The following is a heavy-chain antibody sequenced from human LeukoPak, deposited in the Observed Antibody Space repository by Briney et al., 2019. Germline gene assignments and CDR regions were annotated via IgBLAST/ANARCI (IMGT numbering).Heavy chain of an antibody. CDR3: VRGTSSSGWQGGVIDY. CDR1: GYSISSGYY. CDR2: IYHSGST. Sequence: SETLSLTCTVSGYSISSGYYWGWIRQPPGKGLEWIGSIYHSGSTYYNPSLKSRVTISVDKSKNQFSLKLSSVTAADTAVYYCVRGTSSSGWQGGVIDYWGQGTLVTVSS. D-gene: IGHD6-19*01. J-gene: IGHJ4*02. V-gene: IGHV4-38-2*02.